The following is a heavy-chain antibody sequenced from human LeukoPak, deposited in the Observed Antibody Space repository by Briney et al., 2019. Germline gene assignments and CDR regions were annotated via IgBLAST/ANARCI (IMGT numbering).Heavy chain of an antibody. V-gene: IGHV3-21*04. Sequence: PGGSLRLSCAASGFTFRSYSMNWVRQAPGKELEWVSSISSSSSYIYYADSVKGRFTISRDNAKNSLYLQMNSLRAEDTAVYYCASLPRYCSSTNCYPYWGQGTLVTVSS. D-gene: IGHD2-2*01. CDR3: ASLPRYCSSTNCYPY. J-gene: IGHJ4*02. CDR2: ISSSSSYI. CDR1: GFTFRSYS.